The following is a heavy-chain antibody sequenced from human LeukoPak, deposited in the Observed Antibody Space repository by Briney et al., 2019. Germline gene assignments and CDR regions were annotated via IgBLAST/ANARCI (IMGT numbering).Heavy chain of an antibody. CDR3: ARDLDRAMAAMVY. J-gene: IGHJ4*02. Sequence: ASVKVSCKASGYTFTGYYMHWVRQAPGQGLEWMGRIIPILGIANYAQKFQGRVTITADKSTSTAYMELSSLRSEDTAEYYCARDLDRAMAAMVYWGQGTLVSVSS. D-gene: IGHD5-18*01. V-gene: IGHV1-69*04. CDR2: IIPILGIA. CDR1: GYTFTGYY.